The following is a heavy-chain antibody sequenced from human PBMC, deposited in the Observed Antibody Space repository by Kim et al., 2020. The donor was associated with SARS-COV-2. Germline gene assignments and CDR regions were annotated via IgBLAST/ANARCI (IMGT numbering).Heavy chain of an antibody. J-gene: IGHJ5*02. CDR3: ARDAPGVQGSRGCWFDP. Sequence: ASVKVSCKASGYTFTSYAMNWVRQAPGQGLEWMGWINTNTGNPTYAQGFTGRFVFSLDTSVSTAYLQISSLKAEDTAVYYCARDAPGVQGSRGCWFDPWGQGTLVTVSS. V-gene: IGHV7-4-1*02. CDR1: GYTFTSYA. D-gene: IGHD3-10*01. CDR2: INTNTGNP.